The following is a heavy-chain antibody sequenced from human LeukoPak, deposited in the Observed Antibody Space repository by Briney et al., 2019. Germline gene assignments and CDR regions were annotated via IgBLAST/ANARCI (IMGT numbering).Heavy chain of an antibody. D-gene: IGHD5-18*01. V-gene: IGHV3-23*01. Sequence: GGSLRLSCAASGFTFSDTWMHWVRQAPGEGLEWVSAMSGSGRSTYYADSVKGRFTISRDNSKNTLYLQMNSLRAEDTAIYYCARSFGYGVDAFDIWGQGTMVTVSS. J-gene: IGHJ3*02. CDR3: ARSFGYGVDAFDI. CDR1: GFTFSDTW. CDR2: MSGSGRST.